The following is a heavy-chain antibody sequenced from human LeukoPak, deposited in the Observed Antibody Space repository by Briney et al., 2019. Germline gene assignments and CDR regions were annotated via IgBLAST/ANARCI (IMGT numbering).Heavy chain of an antibody. CDR1: GFTFSSYA. CDR2: ISSSSSTI. J-gene: IGHJ3*02. CDR3: ARDGSVGGTLNAFDI. V-gene: IGHV3-48*01. Sequence: GGSLRLSCAASGFTFSSYAMSWVRQAPGKGLEWVSYISSSSSTIYYADSVKGRFTISRDNAKNSLYLQMNSLRAEDTAVYYCARDGSVGGTLNAFDIWGQGTMVTVSS. D-gene: IGHD3-10*01.